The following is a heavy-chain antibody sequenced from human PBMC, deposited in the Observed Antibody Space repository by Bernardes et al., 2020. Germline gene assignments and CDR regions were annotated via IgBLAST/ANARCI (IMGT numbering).Heavy chain of an antibody. J-gene: IGHJ4*02. D-gene: IGHD3-3*01. CDR2: VSSYNGKT. Sequence: ASMKVSCKASGYVFTSFAISWVRQAPGQGLEWMGWVSSYNGKTNYAQKFQGRVTMTTDTSTSTAYMELSSLRSDDTAVYYCARDKNPCYDFWRGCLPFDHWGQGTLVTVSS. CDR1: GYVFTSFA. CDR3: ARDKNPCYDFWRGCLPFDH. V-gene: IGHV1-18*01.